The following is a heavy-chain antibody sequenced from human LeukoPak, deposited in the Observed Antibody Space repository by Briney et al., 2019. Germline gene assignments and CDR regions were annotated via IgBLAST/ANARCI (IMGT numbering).Heavy chain of an antibody. Sequence: EGFLRLSCAASGFTFTNYAMTWVRQAPGKGLEWVSAISAEGNYIFYGDSVKGRFTSSRDNSKSTLYLQMSNLRAEDTAVYYCAKNRGTGMEFYDYWGQRTQVTASS. J-gene: IGHJ4*02. CDR3: AKNRGTGMEFYDY. V-gene: IGHV3-23*01. CDR2: ISAEGNYI. CDR1: GFTFTNYA. D-gene: IGHD5-18*01.